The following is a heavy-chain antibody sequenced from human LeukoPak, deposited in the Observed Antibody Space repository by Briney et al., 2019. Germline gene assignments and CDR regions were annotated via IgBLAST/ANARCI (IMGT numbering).Heavy chain of an antibody. CDR1: GFTFSSSA. Sequence: GGSLRLSCAASGFTFSSSAMSWVRLAPGKGLEWVARVSGTGVSAAYADSVKGRFTVSRDNADNTMFLQMNSVRDEDTAVYYCATKQWLAPPPDSWGQGTPVTVSS. J-gene: IGHJ4*02. CDR3: ATKQWLAPPPDS. V-gene: IGHV3-23*01. CDR2: VSGTGVSA. D-gene: IGHD6-19*01.